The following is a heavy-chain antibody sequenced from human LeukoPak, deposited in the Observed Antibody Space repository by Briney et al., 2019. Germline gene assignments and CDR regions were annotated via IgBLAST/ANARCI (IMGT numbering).Heavy chain of an antibody. CDR2: IKSKTDGGTT. Sequence: GGSLRLSCAASGFTFSNAWVSWVRQAPGKGLEWVGRIKSKTDGGTTDYAAPVKGRFTISRDDSKNTLYLQMNSLKTEDTAVYYCTTDFGAYYDILTGPLGQGTLVTVSS. CDR1: GFTFSNAW. D-gene: IGHD3-9*01. J-gene: IGHJ5*02. V-gene: IGHV3-15*01. CDR3: TTDFGAYYDILTGP.